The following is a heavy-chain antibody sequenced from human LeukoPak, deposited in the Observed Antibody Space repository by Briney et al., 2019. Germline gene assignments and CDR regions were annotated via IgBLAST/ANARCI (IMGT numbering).Heavy chain of an antibody. D-gene: IGHD6-13*01. CDR2: INHSGST. J-gene: IGHJ4*02. V-gene: IGHV4-34*01. CDR1: GGSFSGYY. Sequence: SETLSLTCAVYGGSFSGYYWSWIRQPPGKGLEWMGEINHSGSTNYNPSLMSRVTISVDTSKNQFSLKLSSVTAADTAVYYCARASVYSSSWYRGWNYFDYWGQGTLVTVSS. CDR3: ARASVYSSSWYRGWNYFDY.